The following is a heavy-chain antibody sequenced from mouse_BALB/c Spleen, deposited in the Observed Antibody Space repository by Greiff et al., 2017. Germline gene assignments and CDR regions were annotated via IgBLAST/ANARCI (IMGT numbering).Heavy chain of an antibody. CDR2: ISSGGST. J-gene: IGHJ2*01. V-gene: IGHV5-6-5*01. Sequence: EVQGVESGGGLVKPGGSLKLSCAASGFTFSSYAMSWVRQTPEKRLEWVASISSGGSTYYPDSVKGRFTISRDNARNILYLQMSSLRSEDTAMYYCARNYYGSSYYFDYWGQGTTLTVSS. D-gene: IGHD1-1*01. CDR1: GFTFSSYA. CDR3: ARNYYGSSYYFDY.